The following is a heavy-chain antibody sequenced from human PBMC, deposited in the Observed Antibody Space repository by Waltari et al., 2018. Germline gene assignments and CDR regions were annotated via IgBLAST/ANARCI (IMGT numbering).Heavy chain of an antibody. CDR1: GGTFSSYA. J-gene: IGHJ4*02. Sequence: QVQLVQSGAEVKKPGSSVKVSCKASGGTFSSYAISWVRQAPGQGLEWMVVISPSVCTAISAQSVQGRVTITADKSTSTADMELSSLRSEDTAVYYCAREPLYGDYVVPSGYWGQGTLVTVSS. CDR3: AREPLYGDYVVPSGY. V-gene: IGHV1-69*14. D-gene: IGHD4-17*01. CDR2: ISPSVCTA.